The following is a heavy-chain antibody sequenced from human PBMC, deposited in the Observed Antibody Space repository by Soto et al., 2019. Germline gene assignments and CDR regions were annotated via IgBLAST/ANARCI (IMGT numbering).Heavy chain of an antibody. CDR2: IYPGDSDT. CDR1: GYSFTSYW. CDR3: ERRSGSYSHDAFDI. J-gene: IGHJ3*02. V-gene: IGHV5-51*01. D-gene: IGHD1-26*01. Sequence: RGESLKISWKCSGYSFTSYWIGWVRQMPGKGLEWMGIIYPGDSDTRYSPSFQRQVTISADKSISSAYQQWSSLKAADTAMYYGERRSGSYSHDAFDIWGQGTMVTVSS.